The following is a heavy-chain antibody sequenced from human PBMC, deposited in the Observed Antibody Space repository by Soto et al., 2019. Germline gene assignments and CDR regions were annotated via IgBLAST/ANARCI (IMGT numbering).Heavy chain of an antibody. J-gene: IGHJ4*02. CDR3: ARHKYSSSWFFDS. Sequence: SQSLSLTCIVTGDSITSYNWSSLRLPPRNGLELKGCIHYTDYRGSASYSPSLKSRGTISMDTCSNQFSLKVNFLTAADAAMYYCARHKYSSSWFFDSWGQGTQVTVSS. D-gene: IGHD6-13*01. CDR2: IHYTDYRGSA. CDR1: GDSITSYN. V-gene: IGHV4-59*01.